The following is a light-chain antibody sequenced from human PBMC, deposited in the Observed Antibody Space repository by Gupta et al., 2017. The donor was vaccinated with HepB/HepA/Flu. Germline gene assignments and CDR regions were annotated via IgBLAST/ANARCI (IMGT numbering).Light chain of an antibody. CDR2: GAS. CDR1: QSVSSSY. V-gene: IGKV3-20*01. J-gene: IGKJ5*01. Sequence: EIVLTQSPGTLSLSPGERATLSCRASQSVSSSYLAWYQQKPGQAPRLLIYGASSRATGIPDRFSGSGSGTDFTLTISRLEPEDFAVYYWQQDGSSPPFGQGTRLEIK. CDR3: QQDGSSPP.